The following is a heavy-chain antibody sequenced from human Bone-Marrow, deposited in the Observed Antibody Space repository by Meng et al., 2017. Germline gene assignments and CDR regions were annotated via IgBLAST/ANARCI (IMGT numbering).Heavy chain of an antibody. Sequence: GRSLRLSFAASGFTFSIYDMHWVRQATGKGLEWVSAIGTAGDTYYPGSVEGRFTISRENAKNSLYLQMNSLRAGDTAVYYSARGAVYYDSSGDDAFDIWGQGTMVTVSS. CDR3: ARGAVYYDSSGDDAFDI. V-gene: IGHV3-13*01. J-gene: IGHJ3*02. CDR1: GFTFSIYD. CDR2: IGTAGDT. D-gene: IGHD3-22*01.